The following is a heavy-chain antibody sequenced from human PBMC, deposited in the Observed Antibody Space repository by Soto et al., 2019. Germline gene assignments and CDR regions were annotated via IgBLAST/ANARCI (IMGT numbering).Heavy chain of an antibody. D-gene: IGHD2-15*01. CDR1: GYTFTGYY. CDR3: AREDCSGGSCYLFDP. CDR2: INPNSGGT. J-gene: IGHJ5*02. Sequence: QVQLVQSGAEVKKPGASVKVSCKASGYTFTGYYMHWVRQAPGQGLEWMGWINPNSGGTNYAQKFQGWVTMTRDTSISTAYMGLSRLRSDDTAVYYCAREDCSGGSCYLFDPWGQGTLVTVSS. V-gene: IGHV1-2*04.